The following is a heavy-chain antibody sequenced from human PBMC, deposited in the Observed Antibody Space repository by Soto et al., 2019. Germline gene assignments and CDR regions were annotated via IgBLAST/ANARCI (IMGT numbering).Heavy chain of an antibody. Sequence: GGSLRLSCTASGFTFGDYAMSWFRQAPGKGLEWVGFIRSKAYGGTTEYAASVKGRFTISRDDSKSIAYLQMNSLKTEDTAVYYCTRDSRTYYDFWSGYSGWFDPWGQGTLVTVSS. CDR3: TRDSRTYYDFWSGYSGWFDP. D-gene: IGHD3-3*01. CDR1: GFTFGDYA. V-gene: IGHV3-49*03. J-gene: IGHJ5*02. CDR2: IRSKAYGGTT.